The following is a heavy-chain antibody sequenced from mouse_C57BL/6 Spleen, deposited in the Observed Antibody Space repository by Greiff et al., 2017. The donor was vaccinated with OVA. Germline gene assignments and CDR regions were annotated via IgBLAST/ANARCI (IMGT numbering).Heavy chain of an antibody. Sequence: EVMLVESGGDLVKPGGSLKLSCAASGFTFSSYGMSWVRQTPGKRLEWVATISRGGSYTYYPDSVKGRFTFTGDNSTNTPYLQMSSLTSEDTAMYDCARQYCDGSSRCDFDVWGTGTTVTVAS. D-gene: IGHD1-1*01. V-gene: IGHV5-6*01. CDR1: GFTFSSYG. CDR3: ARQYCDGSSRCDFDV. J-gene: IGHJ1*03. CDR2: ISRGGSYT.